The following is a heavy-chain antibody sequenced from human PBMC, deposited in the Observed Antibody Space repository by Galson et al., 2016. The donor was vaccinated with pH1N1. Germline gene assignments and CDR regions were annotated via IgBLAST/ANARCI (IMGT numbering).Heavy chain of an antibody. J-gene: IGHJ1*01. CDR2: ISGSGVST. CDR1: GFTFSSYA. V-gene: IGHV3-23*01. CDR3: AKLDGYNWGYFQH. D-gene: IGHD5-24*01. Sequence: SLRLSCAASGFTFSSYAMSWVRQAPGKGLEWVSAISGSGVSTYYADSVKGRFTISRDNSKNTLFLQMNSLRAEDTALYYCAKLDGYNWGYFQHWGQGTLVTVSS.